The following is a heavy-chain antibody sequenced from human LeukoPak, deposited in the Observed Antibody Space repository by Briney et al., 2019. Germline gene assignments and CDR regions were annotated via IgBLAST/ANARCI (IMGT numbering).Heavy chain of an antibody. V-gene: IGHV3-23*01. CDR1: GFTFTYFA. CDR3: AKERPRDRRYLHFDY. Sequence: PGGSLRLSCSPSGFTFTYFAMTWVRQAPGKGLEWVSSTDGSGDATYYADSVKGRFTISRYNSKNTLYLQMNSLRVDDTAVYYSAKERPRDRRYLHFDYWGQGTLVTVSS. CDR2: TDGSGDAT. D-gene: IGHD1-1*01. J-gene: IGHJ4*02.